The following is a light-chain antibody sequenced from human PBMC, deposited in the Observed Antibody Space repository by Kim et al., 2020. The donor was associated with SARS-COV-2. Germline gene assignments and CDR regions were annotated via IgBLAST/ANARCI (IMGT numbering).Light chain of an antibody. CDR3: QQYNNWPLLLT. CDR1: QSVGTS. Sequence: EIVMTQSPATLSVFPGERATLSCKASQSVGTSLAWYQQRPGRAPRLLIYGASTRATGIPARFSGSGSGTEFTLTISSLLSEDYAIYYCQQYNNWPLLLTFGGGTKVDIK. V-gene: IGKV3-15*01. CDR2: GAS. J-gene: IGKJ4*01.